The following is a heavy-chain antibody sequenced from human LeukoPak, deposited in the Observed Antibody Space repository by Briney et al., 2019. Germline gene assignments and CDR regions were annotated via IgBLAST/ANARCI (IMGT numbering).Heavy chain of an antibody. Sequence: PSETLSLTCAVYGGSFSGYYWSWIRQPPGKGLEWIGEINHSGSTNYNPSLRSRVTISVDTSKNQFSLKLSSVTAADTAVYYCARGRGEYCSSTSCYVGKGNYYYYMDVWGKGTTVTVSS. CDR2: INHSGST. CDR3: ARGRGEYCSSTSCYVGKGNYYYYMDV. D-gene: IGHD2-2*01. CDR1: GGSFSGYY. V-gene: IGHV4-34*01. J-gene: IGHJ6*03.